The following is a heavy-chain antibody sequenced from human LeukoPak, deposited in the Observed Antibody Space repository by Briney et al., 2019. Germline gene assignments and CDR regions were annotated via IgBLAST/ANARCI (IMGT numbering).Heavy chain of an antibody. CDR2: ISAYSGNT. D-gene: IGHD3-10*01. J-gene: IGHJ6*02. Sequence: ASVKVSCKASGYTFTSYGISWVRQAPGQGLEWMGWISAYSGNTNYAQKLQGRVTMTTDTSTSTAYMELRSLRSDDTAVYYCARDMTYYYGSGTSYGMDVWGQGTTVTVSS. CDR3: ARDMTYYYGSGTSYGMDV. CDR1: GYTFTSYG. V-gene: IGHV1-18*01.